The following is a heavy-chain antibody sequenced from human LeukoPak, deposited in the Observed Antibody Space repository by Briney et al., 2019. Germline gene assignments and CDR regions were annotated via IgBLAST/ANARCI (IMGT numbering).Heavy chain of an antibody. V-gene: IGHV3-23*01. J-gene: IGHJ4*02. CDR1: GFTFNNYA. Sequence: GGSLRLSCAASGFTFNNYAMSWVRQAPGKGLEWVSGISGGTISTYYADSVKGRFTISRDNSKNTLYLQMNSLRAEDTAVYYCAKDLQQWLVYYFNYWGQGTLVTASS. CDR2: ISGGTIST. CDR3: AKDLQQWLVYYFNY. D-gene: IGHD6-19*01.